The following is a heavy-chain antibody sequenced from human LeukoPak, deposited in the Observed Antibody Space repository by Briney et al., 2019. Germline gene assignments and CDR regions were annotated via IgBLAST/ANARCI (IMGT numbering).Heavy chain of an antibody. J-gene: IGHJ4*02. D-gene: IGHD3-10*01. V-gene: IGHV1-69*13. CDR2: IIPIFGTA. CDR1: GGTVSSYA. CDR3: ARVWYYGSGSRLPYDY. Sequence: RASVKVSCKASGGTVSSYAISWVRQAPGQGLEWMGGIIPIFGTANYAQKFQGRVTITADESTSTAYMELSSLRSEDTAVYYCARVWYYGSGSRLPYDYWGQGTLVTVSS.